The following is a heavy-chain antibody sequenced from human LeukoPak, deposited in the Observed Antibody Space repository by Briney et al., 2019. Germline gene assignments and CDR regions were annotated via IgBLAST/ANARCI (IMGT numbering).Heavy chain of an antibody. D-gene: IGHD6-19*01. CDR1: EGTFSSYA. Sequence: SVKVSCKASEGTFSSYAISWVRQAPGQGLEWMGGIIPIFGTANYAQKFQGRVTITADESTSTAYMELSSLRSEDTAVYYCARGALYSSGLFDYWGQGTLITVSS. CDR2: IIPIFGTA. V-gene: IGHV1-69*13. CDR3: ARGALYSSGLFDY. J-gene: IGHJ4*02.